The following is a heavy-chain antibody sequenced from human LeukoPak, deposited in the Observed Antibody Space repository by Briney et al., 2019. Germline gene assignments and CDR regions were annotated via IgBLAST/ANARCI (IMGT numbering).Heavy chain of an antibody. CDR3: ARDEVFSSFDY. Sequence: PGGSLRLSCAASGSTFSSYAMHWVRQAPGKGLEWVAVISCDGSNKYYADSVKGRFTISRDNSKNTLYLQMNSLRAEDTAVYYCARDEVFSSFDYWGQGTLVTVSS. D-gene: IGHD3-10*02. CDR1: GSTFSSYA. CDR2: ISCDGSNK. J-gene: IGHJ4*02. V-gene: IGHV3-30-3*01.